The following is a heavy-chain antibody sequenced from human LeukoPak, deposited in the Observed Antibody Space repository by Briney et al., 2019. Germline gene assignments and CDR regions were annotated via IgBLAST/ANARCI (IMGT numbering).Heavy chain of an antibody. Sequence: AGGSLRLSCAASGFTFSNYNMNWVRQAPGKGLEWVSYISSSGNTIDYADSVKGRFTISRDNAKNSLYLQMNSLRAEDTAVYYCATESGTYSGTCFDYWGQGALVTVSS. CDR2: ISSSGNTI. D-gene: IGHD1-26*01. CDR3: ATESGTYSGTCFDY. V-gene: IGHV3-48*01. J-gene: IGHJ4*02. CDR1: GFTFSNYN.